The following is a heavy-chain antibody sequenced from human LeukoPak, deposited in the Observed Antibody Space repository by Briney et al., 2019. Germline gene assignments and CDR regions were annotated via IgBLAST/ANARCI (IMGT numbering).Heavy chain of an antibody. V-gene: IGHV4-30-2*01. CDR2: IYHSGST. D-gene: IGHD3-3*01. CDR1: GGSISSGGYS. J-gene: IGHJ5*02. Sequence: SETLSLTCAVSGGSISSGGYSWSWIRQPPGKGLEWIGYIYHSGSTYYNPSLKSRVTISVDRSKNQFSPKLSSVTAADTAVYYCARAAYYDFWSGGNWFDPWGQGTLVTVSS. CDR3: ARAAYYDFWSGGNWFDP.